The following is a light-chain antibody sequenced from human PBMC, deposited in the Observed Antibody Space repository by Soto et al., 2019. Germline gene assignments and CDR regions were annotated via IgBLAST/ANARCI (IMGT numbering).Light chain of an antibody. CDR1: LSVSTN. Sequence: EIVMTQSPVTLSVSPGERATLSCRASLSVSTNLAWYQQKPGQAPRLLFSGAYTRATGIPARFSGSGSGTEFTLTISGLQSEDFAVYYCQQYYNWPQLTFGGGTKVDIK. J-gene: IGKJ4*01. CDR3: QQYYNWPQLT. V-gene: IGKV3-15*01. CDR2: GAY.